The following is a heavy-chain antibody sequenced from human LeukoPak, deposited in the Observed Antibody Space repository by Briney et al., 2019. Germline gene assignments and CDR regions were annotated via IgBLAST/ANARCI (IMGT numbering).Heavy chain of an antibody. Sequence: PSQTLSLTCTVSGGSISSGSYYWSWIRQPAGKGLEWIGRIYTSGSTNYNPSLKSRVTISVDMSKNQFSLKLSSVTAADTAVYYCARSERGYFLFDYWGQGTLVTVSS. CDR1: GGSISSGSYY. CDR3: ARSERGYFLFDY. CDR2: IYTSGST. J-gene: IGHJ4*02. V-gene: IGHV4-61*02. D-gene: IGHD2/OR15-2a*01.